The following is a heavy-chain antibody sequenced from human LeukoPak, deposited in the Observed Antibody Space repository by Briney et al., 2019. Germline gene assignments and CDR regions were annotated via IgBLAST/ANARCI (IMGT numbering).Heavy chain of an antibody. Sequence: GGSLRLSCAASGFTFSSYAMHWVRQAPGKGLEWVAVISYDGSNKYYADSVKGRFTISRDNSKNTLYLQMNSLRAEDTAVYYCAGTKDAGYGDYENAFDIWGQGTMVTVSS. CDR1: GFTFSSYA. J-gene: IGHJ3*02. V-gene: IGHV3-30*04. CDR2: ISYDGSNK. CDR3: AGTKDAGYGDYENAFDI. D-gene: IGHD4-17*01.